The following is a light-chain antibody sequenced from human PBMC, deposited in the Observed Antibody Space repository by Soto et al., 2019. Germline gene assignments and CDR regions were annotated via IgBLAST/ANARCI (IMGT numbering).Light chain of an antibody. CDR3: RQRSNWPLT. V-gene: IGKV3-11*01. CDR1: QSVGSS. CDR2: DAS. Sequence: EILLTLSPATLSLSPGERATLSCRASQSVGSSLAWYQQRPGLAPRLLIFDASNRATGIPARFSGSGSGTDFTLTISSLEPEDSAVYYCRQRSNWPLTFGGGTKVEIK. J-gene: IGKJ4*01.